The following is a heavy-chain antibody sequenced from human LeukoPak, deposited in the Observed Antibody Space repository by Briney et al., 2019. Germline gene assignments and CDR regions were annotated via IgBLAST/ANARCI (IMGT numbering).Heavy chain of an antibody. D-gene: IGHD3-10*01. Sequence: GGSLRLSCAASGFTFSRYEMNWVRQAPGKGLEWVSYISSSGSTKYYADSVKGRFTSSRDNAKNSLYLQMNSLRAEDTAVYYCARDWNYYGSGTSSGLDPWGQGTLVTVSS. CDR3: ARDWNYYGSGTSSGLDP. CDR2: ISSSGSTK. CDR1: GFTFSRYE. V-gene: IGHV3-48*03. J-gene: IGHJ5*02.